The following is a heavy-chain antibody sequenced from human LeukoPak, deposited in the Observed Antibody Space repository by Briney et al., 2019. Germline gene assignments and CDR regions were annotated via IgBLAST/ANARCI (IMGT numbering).Heavy chain of an antibody. V-gene: IGHV1-2*02. CDR1: GGTFSSYA. D-gene: IGHD3-22*01. J-gene: IGHJ3*02. Sequence: RASVKVSCKASGGTFSSYAISWVRQAPGQGLEWMGWINPNSGGTNYAQKFQGRVTMTRDTSISTAYMELSRLRSDDTAVYYCARFPIYYDSSGYYYISAFDIWGQGTMVTVSS. CDR3: ARFPIYYDSSGYYYISAFDI. CDR2: INPNSGGT.